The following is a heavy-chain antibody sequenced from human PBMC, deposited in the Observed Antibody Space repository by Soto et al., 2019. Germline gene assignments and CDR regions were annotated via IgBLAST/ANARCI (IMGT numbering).Heavy chain of an antibody. CDR2: SRNKPASYTT. CDR3: ASSQAGSTDY. D-gene: IGHD6-13*01. V-gene: IGHV3-72*01. J-gene: IGHJ4*02. Sequence: EVQLVESGGGLVQPGGSLRLFCAASGFSISDHYMDWVRQSPGKGLEWVGRSRNKPASYTTEYAAAVKGRFTISRDDSKNSLYLQMNSLKTEDTAVYVCASSQAGSTDYWGQGTLVTVSS. CDR1: GFSISDHY.